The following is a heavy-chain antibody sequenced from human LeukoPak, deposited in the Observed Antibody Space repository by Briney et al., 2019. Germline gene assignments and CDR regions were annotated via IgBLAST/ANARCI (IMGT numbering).Heavy chain of an antibody. V-gene: IGHV4-30-4*07. CDR3: VRGVTRGYIYAD. Sequence: SETLSLTCAVSGGFIGSGGYSWWWVRQPPGKGLEWIGYVVTTGTTYYNPSLNSRLTISLDVSKNQLSLKLRSVTAADTAVYFCVRGVTRGYIYADWGQGTLVTVSS. CDR2: VVTTGTT. CDR1: GGFIGSGGYS. D-gene: IGHD5-18*01. J-gene: IGHJ4*02.